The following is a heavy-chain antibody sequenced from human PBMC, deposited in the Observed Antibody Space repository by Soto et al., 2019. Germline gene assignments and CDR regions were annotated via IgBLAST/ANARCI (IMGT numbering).Heavy chain of an antibody. CDR1: GFCFNIYA. V-gene: IGHV3-23*01. Sequence: PGGCLGLSSAASGFCFNIYAMTWVRQAPGKGLEWVPSMSGTSGSTYYADSVKGRFTISRDNSKNTLYLQMNSLRAEDTAVYYCAKGYKWYVPGAFDIWGQGTMVTVSS. CDR2: MSGTSGST. CDR3: AKGYKWYVPGAFDI. J-gene: IGHJ3*02. D-gene: IGHD1-20*01.